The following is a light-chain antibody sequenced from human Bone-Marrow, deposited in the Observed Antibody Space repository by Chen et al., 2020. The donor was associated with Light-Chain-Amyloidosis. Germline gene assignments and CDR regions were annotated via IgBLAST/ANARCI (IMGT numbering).Light chain of an antibody. J-gene: IGKJ4*01. Sequence: EIVLTQSPGTLSLSPGEGANLSCRASQTISSNYLTWYQQTFGQAPRLLIYGSSSRATGISDRFTGSGSGTDFTLTINRLEPEDFAMYYCQQYGTSPLTFGGGTKVEIK. CDR1: QTISSNY. V-gene: IGKV3-20*01. CDR2: GSS. CDR3: QQYGTSPLT.